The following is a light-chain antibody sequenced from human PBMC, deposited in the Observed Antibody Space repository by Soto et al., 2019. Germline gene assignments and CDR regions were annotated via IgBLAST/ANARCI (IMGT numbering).Light chain of an antibody. CDR3: NSYTSSGTVV. CDR1: SSDVGGSIY. CDR2: DV. J-gene: IGLJ3*02. Sequence: QSALTQPASVSGWPGQSITSYCTGTSSDVGGSIYVSWYQLSPGKAPKLLIYDVDRPSGVSNRFSGSKSGNTASLTISGLQAEDEAEYYCNSYTSSGTVVFGGGTKLTVL. V-gene: IGLV2-14*01.